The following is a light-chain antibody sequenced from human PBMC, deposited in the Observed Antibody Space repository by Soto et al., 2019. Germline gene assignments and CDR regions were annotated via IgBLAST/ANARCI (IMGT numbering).Light chain of an antibody. CDR2: GAS. CDR3: QQYGSSVLT. V-gene: IGKV3-20*01. Sequence: EIVFTQSPGTLSFSPWERATLSFMASQSVSTTSLAWYQQRPGQAPRPLIYGASSRATGTPDRFSGSGSGTDFTLIISRLEPEDFAVYYCQQYGSSVLTFGGGTKVDIK. CDR1: QSVSTTS. J-gene: IGKJ4*01.